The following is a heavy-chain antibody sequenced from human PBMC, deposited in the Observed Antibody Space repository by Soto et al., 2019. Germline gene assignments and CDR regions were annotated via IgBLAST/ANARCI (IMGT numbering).Heavy chain of an antibody. Sequence: PGGSLRLSCTASGFTFGDYAMSWFRQAPGKGLEWAGFIRSKAYGGTTEYAASVKGRFTISRDDSKSIAYLQMNSLKTEDTAVYYCTRESGYYYDSSGSPDPFDYWGQGTLVTVSS. CDR3: TRESGYYYDSSGSPDPFDY. D-gene: IGHD3-22*01. V-gene: IGHV3-49*03. CDR2: IRSKAYGGTT. CDR1: GFTFGDYA. J-gene: IGHJ4*02.